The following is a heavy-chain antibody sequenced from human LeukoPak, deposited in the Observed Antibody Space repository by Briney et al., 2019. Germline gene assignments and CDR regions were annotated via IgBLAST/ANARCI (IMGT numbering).Heavy chain of an antibody. CDR3: ARVHSSGSPGY. CDR2: IGGSGGNT. V-gene: IGHV3-23*01. CDR1: GFTFSNYA. J-gene: IGHJ4*02. Sequence: QTGGSLRLSCAASGFTFSNYAMSWVRQAPGKGLEWVSAIGGSGGNTYYADSVKGRFTTSRDNSKNTLYLQMNSLRAEDTAVYYCARVHSSGSPGYWGQGTLVTVSS. D-gene: IGHD3-22*01.